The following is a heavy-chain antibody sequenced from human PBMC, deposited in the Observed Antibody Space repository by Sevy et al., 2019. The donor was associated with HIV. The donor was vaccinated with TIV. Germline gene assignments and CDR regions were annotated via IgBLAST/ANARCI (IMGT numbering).Heavy chain of an antibody. CDR2: ISYDGSNK. D-gene: IGHD6-13*01. CDR3: VRDGVEATGHYFDY. Sequence: GGSLRLSCAASGFTFSGYALHWVRQAPGKGLEWVAVISYDGSNKYYAESVKGRFTISRDNSKNTLYLQMNSLRVEDTAMYYCVRDGVEATGHYFDYWGQGTLVTVSS. J-gene: IGHJ4*02. V-gene: IGHV3-30-3*01. CDR1: GFTFSGYA.